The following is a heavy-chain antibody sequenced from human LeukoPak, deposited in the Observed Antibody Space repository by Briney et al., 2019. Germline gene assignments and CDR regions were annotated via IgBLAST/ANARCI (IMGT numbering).Heavy chain of an antibody. CDR3: AELGITMIGGV. Sequence: GGSLRLSCAVSGLTFNNYAMSWVRQAPGKGLEWVSGISGRGASKYYADSVKGRFTISRDNSKNTLYLQMNSLGAEDTAVYYCAELGITMIGGVWGKGTTVTISS. D-gene: IGHD3-10*02. CDR1: GLTFNNYA. J-gene: IGHJ6*04. CDR2: ISGRGASK. V-gene: IGHV3-23*01.